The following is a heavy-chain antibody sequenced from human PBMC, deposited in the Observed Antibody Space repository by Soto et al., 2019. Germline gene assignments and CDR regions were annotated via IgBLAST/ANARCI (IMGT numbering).Heavy chain of an antibody. CDR2: ISGSGDDT. V-gene: IGHV3-23*01. CDR3: AKHRAVVGTRTSGGFDC. D-gene: IGHD6-13*01. Sequence: EVQLLESGGGLVQPGGSLGLSCVASGFTFSNYDMNWVRQAPGKGLEWVSHISGSGDDTDYADSVKGRFTISRDSSKNTLYLQTNSLRAEDTALYYCAKHRAVVGTRTSGGFDCWGQGTLVTVSS. J-gene: IGHJ4*02. CDR1: GFTFSNYD.